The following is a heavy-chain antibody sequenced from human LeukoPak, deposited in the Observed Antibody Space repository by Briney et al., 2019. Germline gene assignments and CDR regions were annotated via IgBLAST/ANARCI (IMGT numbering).Heavy chain of an antibody. J-gene: IGHJ5*02. CDR1: GYTFTGYY. CDR2: INPNSGGT. V-gene: IGHV1-2*02. D-gene: IGHD3-3*01. CDR3: ARDPRYDFWSGYFPT. Sequence: ASVKVSCEASGYTFTGYYMHWVRQAPGQGLEWVGWINPNSGGTNYTQKFQGRVTMTRDTSISTAYMELSRLRSDDTAVYYCARDPRYDFWSGYFPTWGQGTLVTVSS.